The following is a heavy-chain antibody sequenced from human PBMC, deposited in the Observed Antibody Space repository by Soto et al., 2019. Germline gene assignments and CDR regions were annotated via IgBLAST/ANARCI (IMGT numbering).Heavy chain of an antibody. J-gene: IGHJ4*02. CDR2: ISYDGSEK. Sequence: QVQLVESGGGVVQPGTSLRLSCAASGFKFSFFAMHWVRQAPGKGLEWVAVISYDGSEKYYAYSVKGRFSISRDNSKNTLTLQMNSLRPDDTAVYFCAKALGELSPESYDYWGQGTLITVSS. CDR3: AKALGELSPESYDY. V-gene: IGHV3-30*18. CDR1: GFKFSFFA. D-gene: IGHD3-16*02.